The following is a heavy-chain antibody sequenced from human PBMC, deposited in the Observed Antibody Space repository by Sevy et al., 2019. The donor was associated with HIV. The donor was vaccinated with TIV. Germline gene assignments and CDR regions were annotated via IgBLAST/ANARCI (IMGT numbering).Heavy chain of an antibody. V-gene: IGHV3-9*01. J-gene: IGHJ3*02. D-gene: IGHD2-15*01. CDR2: ISWNSGSI. CDR1: GFTFDDYA. Sequence: GGSLRLSCAASGFTFDDYAMHWVRQAPGKGLEWVSGISWNSGSIGYADSVKGRFTISRDNAKNSLYLQMNSLRAEDTALYYCAQVNRGPYCSGGSCYSNDAFDIWGQGTMVTVSS. CDR3: AQVNRGPYCSGGSCYSNDAFDI.